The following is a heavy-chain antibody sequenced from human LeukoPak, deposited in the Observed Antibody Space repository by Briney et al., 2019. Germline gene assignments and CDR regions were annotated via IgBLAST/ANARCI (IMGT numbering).Heavy chain of an antibody. J-gene: IGHJ4*02. CDR1: GFTFSTNN. D-gene: IGHD2-2*01. CDR3: ARGQARVSTSSIDY. V-gene: IGHV3-21*01. Sequence: GGSLRLSCAASGFTFSTNNMNWVRQAPGKGLEWVSSISSGSGYIYYADSVKGRFTISRDNAKNSLYLQMNSLRAEATAVYYCARGQARVSTSSIDYWGQGTLVTVSS. CDR2: ISSGSGYI.